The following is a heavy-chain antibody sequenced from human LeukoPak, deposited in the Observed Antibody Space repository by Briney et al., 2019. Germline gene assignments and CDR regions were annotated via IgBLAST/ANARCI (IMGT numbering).Heavy chain of an antibody. CDR2: IIGTGAGT. J-gene: IGHJ6*03. CDR1: GFSFSNYV. Sequence: TGGSLRLSCAASGFSFSNYVMTWVRQAPGKGLEWVSAIIGTGAGTYYADSVKGRFTISRDNSKNTLYLQMNSLRAEDTAVYYCAKGSPAILYYCMDVWGKGTTVPVS. D-gene: IGHD2-21*01. V-gene: IGHV3-23*01. CDR3: AKGSPAILYYCMDV.